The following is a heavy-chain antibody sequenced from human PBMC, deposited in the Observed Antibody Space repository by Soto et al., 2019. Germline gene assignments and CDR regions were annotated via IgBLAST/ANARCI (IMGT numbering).Heavy chain of an antibody. J-gene: IGHJ2*01. CDR1: GGTFTSHT. V-gene: IGHV1-69*08. CDR3: ARALSWSGDDWYFDL. D-gene: IGHD5-12*01. Sequence: QVQLVQSGAEVKKPGSSVKVSCRASGGTFTSHTINWVRQAPGQGLEWMGRINPLLGATNYAPKFQGRITITADKSTNTGYMELSSLRSDDTAVFFCARALSWSGDDWYFDLWGRGTLVIVFS. CDR2: INPLLGAT.